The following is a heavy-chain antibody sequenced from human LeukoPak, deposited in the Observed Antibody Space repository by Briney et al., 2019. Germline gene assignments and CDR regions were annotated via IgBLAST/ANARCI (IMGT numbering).Heavy chain of an antibody. CDR1: GFTFSSYA. J-gene: IGHJ4*02. CDR2: ISGSGGST. D-gene: IGHD2-15*01. Sequence: GGSLRLSCAASGFTFSSYAMSWVRQAPGKGLEWVSAISGSGGSTYYADSVKGRFTISRDNAKNSLYLQMNSLRAEDTAVYYCARVSQTPGGRGYFDYWGQGTLVTVSS. CDR3: ARVSQTPGGRGYFDY. V-gene: IGHV3-23*01.